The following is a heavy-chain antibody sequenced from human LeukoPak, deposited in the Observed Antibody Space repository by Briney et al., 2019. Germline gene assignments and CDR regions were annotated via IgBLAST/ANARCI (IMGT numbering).Heavy chain of an antibody. CDR1: GFTFSTYA. D-gene: IGHD6-19*01. J-gene: IGHJ6*03. CDR3: ARVAGQGGGLYYYYMDV. CDR2: ITASGFST. V-gene: IGHV3-23*01. Sequence: GGSLRLSCAASGFTFSTYAVSWVRQAPGKGLEWVSAITASGFSTYYADSVKGRFTISRDNAKNSLYLQMNSLRAEDTAVYYCARVAGQGGGLYYYYMDVWGKGTTVTVSS.